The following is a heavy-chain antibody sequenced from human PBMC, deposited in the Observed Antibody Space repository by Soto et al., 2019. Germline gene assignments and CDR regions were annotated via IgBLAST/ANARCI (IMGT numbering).Heavy chain of an antibody. CDR3: ARGDSSGYYLGALWS. CDR1: GFIFSSYT. D-gene: IGHD3-22*01. CDR2: ISGSGRSI. Sequence: EVQLVESGGGLVQPGGSLRLSCAASGFIFSSYTRNWVGQAPGKGLEWVSYISGSGRSIYYADSVKGRFTISRDNAKNSLHLQMNSLRAEDTAVYYCARGDSSGYYLGALWSWGQGTLVTVSS. J-gene: IGHJ5*02. V-gene: IGHV3-48*01.